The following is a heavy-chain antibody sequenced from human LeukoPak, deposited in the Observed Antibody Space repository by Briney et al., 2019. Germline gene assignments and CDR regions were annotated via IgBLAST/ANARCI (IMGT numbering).Heavy chain of an antibody. CDR2: IYHSGST. CDR3: ARAKLTGEFDY. J-gene: IGHJ4*02. CDR1: GGSISSGGYY. Sequence: PSETLSLTCTVSGGSISSGGYYWSWIRQPPGKGLEWIGYIYHSGSTYHNPSLKSRVTISVDRSKNQFSLKLSSVTAADTAVYYCARAKLTGEFDYWGQGTLVTVSS. V-gene: IGHV4-30-2*01. D-gene: IGHD7-27*01.